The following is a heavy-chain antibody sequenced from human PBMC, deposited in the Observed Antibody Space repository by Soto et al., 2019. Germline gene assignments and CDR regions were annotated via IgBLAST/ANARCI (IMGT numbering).Heavy chain of an antibody. J-gene: IGHJ4*02. CDR3: AREVISRRAAGEFDY. Sequence: EVQLVESGGGLVQPGGSLRLSCAASGFTFRSYSMNCVRQAPGKGLEGVSYISSSSSTIYYADSVKGRFTISRDNAKNSLYLQMNSLRDEDTAVYYCAREVISRRAAGEFDYWGQGTLVTVSS. CDR2: ISSSSSTI. D-gene: IGHD6-13*01. CDR1: GFTFRSYS. V-gene: IGHV3-48*02.